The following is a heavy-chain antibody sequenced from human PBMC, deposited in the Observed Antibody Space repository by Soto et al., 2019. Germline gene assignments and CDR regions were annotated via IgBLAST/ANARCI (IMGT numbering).Heavy chain of an antibody. Sequence: ASVKVSCKASGGTFSSYAISWVRQAPGQGLEWMGGIIPIFGTANYAQKFQGRVTITADESTSTAYMELSSLRSEDTAVYYCARGGVVVITEYYFDYWGQGTLVTVYS. CDR1: GGTFSSYA. CDR2: IIPIFGTA. CDR3: ARGGVVVITEYYFDY. V-gene: IGHV1-69*13. J-gene: IGHJ4*02. D-gene: IGHD3-22*01.